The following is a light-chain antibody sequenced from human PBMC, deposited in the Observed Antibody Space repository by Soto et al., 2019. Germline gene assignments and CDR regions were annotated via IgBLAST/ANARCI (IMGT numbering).Light chain of an antibody. CDR1: SSDVGRYNY. V-gene: IGLV2-11*01. CDR3: CSYAGSPRDV. CDR2: DVS. Sequence: QSALTQPRSVSGSPGQSVTISCTGTSSDVGRYNYVSWYQQHPGKAPKVMIYDVSERPSGVPDRFSGSKSGNTASLTISGLQAEDEAGYYCCSYAGSPRDVFGTGTKLTVL. J-gene: IGLJ1*01.